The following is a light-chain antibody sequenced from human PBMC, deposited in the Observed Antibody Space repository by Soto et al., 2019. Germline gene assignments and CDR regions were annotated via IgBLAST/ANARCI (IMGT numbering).Light chain of an antibody. Sequence: DIQMTQSPSTLSASVGYRVTITCRASQSISSWLAWYQQKPGKAPKLLIYDAYSLESGVPSRFSGSGSGTEFTLTISSLQPDDFATYYCQQYNSYWTFGQGTTVDIK. CDR1: QSISSW. CDR2: DAY. CDR3: QQYNSYWT. J-gene: IGKJ1*01. V-gene: IGKV1-5*01.